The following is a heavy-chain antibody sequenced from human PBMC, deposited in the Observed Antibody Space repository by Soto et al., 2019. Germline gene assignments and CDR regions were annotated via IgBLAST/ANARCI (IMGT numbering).Heavy chain of an antibody. CDR3: ARDPIQVREGYYHGMDV. CDR2: VIPMSGIA. CDR1: GDTFRRYA. J-gene: IGHJ6*02. Sequence: QEQLVQSGAEVKKPGSSVKVSCKASGDTFRRYAITWVRQAPGQGLEWMGGVIPMSGIANSAQKFQGRVTITADKSTSTAYMELTSLISEDTAVYYCARDPIQVREGYYHGMDVWGQGTTFTVFS. V-gene: IGHV1-69*17. D-gene: IGHD2-21*01.